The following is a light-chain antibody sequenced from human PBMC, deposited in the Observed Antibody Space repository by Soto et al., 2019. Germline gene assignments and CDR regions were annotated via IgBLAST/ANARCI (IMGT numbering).Light chain of an antibody. CDR1: SSDVGGYNY. CDR3: CSYAGSYTYV. J-gene: IGLJ1*01. CDR2: DVS. Sequence: QSALTQPRSVSGSPGQSVTISCTGTSSDVGGYNYVSWYQQHPGKAPKLMIYDVSKRPSGVPDRFSGSKSGNTASLTISGLRAEDVADYYCCSYAGSYTYVFGTGTKVTVL. V-gene: IGLV2-11*01.